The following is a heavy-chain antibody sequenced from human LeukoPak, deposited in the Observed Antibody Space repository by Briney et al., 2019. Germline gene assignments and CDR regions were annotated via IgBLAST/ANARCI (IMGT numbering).Heavy chain of an antibody. D-gene: IGHD3-16*02. J-gene: IGHJ4*02. CDR2: INHSGST. CDR1: GGSFSGYY. CDR3: ARGRLYDYVWGSYPQTFDY. V-gene: IGHV4-34*01. Sequence: SETLSLTCAVYGGSFSGYYWSWIRQPPGKGLEWIGEINHSGSTNYNPSLKSRVTISVDTSKNQFSLKLSSVTAADTAVYYCARGRLYDYVWGSYPQTFDYWGQGTLVTVSS.